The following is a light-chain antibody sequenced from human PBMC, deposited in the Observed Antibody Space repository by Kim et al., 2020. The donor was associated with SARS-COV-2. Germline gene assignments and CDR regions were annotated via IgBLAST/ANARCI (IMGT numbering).Light chain of an antibody. V-gene: IGKV3D-15*01. CDR1: QGISSN. Sequence: EIVVTQSPVTLSVSPGERATLSCRASQGISSNLAWYQQKPGQAPRLLISGASTRATGIPARFSGGGSGTEFTLTISSLQSEDFAVYYCQQYHNRPPTFGQGTKVDI. CDR3: QQYHNRPPT. J-gene: IGKJ1*01. CDR2: GAS.